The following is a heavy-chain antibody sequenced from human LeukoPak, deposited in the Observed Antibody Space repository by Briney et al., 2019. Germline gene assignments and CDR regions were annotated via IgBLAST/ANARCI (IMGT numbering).Heavy chain of an antibody. CDR1: GFTFSSYS. V-gene: IGHV3-48*04. Sequence: GGSLRLSCAASGFTFSSYSMNWVRQAPGKGLEWVSYISSSSSTIYYADSVKGRFTISRDNAKNSLYLQMNSLRAEDTAVYYCARDRWFDPWGQGTLLPVPS. CDR3: ARDRWFDP. J-gene: IGHJ5*02. CDR2: ISSSSSTI.